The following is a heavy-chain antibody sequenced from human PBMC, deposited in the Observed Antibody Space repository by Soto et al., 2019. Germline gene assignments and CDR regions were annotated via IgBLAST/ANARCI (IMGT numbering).Heavy chain of an antibody. CDR2: MSTSNGNT. Sequence: QVQLVQSGAEVKKPGASVKVSCKASGYTFTSYDISWVRQAPGQGLEWMGWMSTSNGNTNYAQKLQGRVTMTTDTSTSTANMKLRSLSPDDTAVYFCARDRNRVDPWGQGTLVTVS. J-gene: IGHJ5*02. CDR3: ARDRNRVDP. V-gene: IGHV1-18*01. CDR1: GYTFTSYD.